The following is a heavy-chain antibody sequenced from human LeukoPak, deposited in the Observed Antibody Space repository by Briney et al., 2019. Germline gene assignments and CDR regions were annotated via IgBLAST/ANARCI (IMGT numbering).Heavy chain of an antibody. J-gene: IGHJ3*02. CDR1: GYSFTNYW. V-gene: IGHV5-51*01. CDR3: ARVHAAAGTYAFDI. CDR2: IYPGDSDT. Sequence: GESLKISCKGSGYSFTNYWIGWVRQMSGKGLEWMGIIYPGDSDTRYSPSFQGQVTISADKSITTAYLQWSSLKASDTAMYYCARVHAAAGTYAFDIWGQGTMVTVSS. D-gene: IGHD6-13*01.